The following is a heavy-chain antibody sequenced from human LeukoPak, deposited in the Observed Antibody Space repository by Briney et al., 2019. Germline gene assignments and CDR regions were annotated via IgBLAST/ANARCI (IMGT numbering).Heavy chain of an antibody. J-gene: IGHJ4*02. V-gene: IGHV3-74*03. CDR1: GFRFSFYW. CDR2: VNSDESDI. D-gene: IGHD6-13*01. CDR3: AREATAAGKNDY. Sequence: PGGSLRLSCTASGFRFSFYWMHWVRQVPGKEPVWISRVNSDESDITYADSVKGRFTISRDNAKNSLYLQMNSLRAEDTAVYYCAREATAAGKNDYWGQGTLVTVSS.